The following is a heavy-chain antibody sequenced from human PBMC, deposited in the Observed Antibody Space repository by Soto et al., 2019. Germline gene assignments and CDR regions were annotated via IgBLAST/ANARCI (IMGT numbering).Heavy chain of an antibody. V-gene: IGHV4-4*02. CDR1: GGSISSSNW. D-gene: IGHD6-13*01. Sequence: PSETLSLTCAVSGGSISSSNWWSWVRQPPGKGLEWIGEIYHSGSTNYNPSLKSRVTISVDKSKNQFSLKLSSVTAADTAVYYCASGPGYSSSCYRTDYGMDVWGQGTTVTVSS. CDR3: ASGPGYSSSCYRTDYGMDV. J-gene: IGHJ6*02. CDR2: IYHSGST.